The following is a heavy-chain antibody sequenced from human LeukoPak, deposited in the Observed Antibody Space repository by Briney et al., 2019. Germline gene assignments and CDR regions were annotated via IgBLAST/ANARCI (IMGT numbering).Heavy chain of an antibody. V-gene: IGHV3-21*01. Sequence: GGSLRLSCAASGFTFSSYSMNWVRQAPGKGLEWVSSISSSSNYIYYADSVKGRFTISRDNAKNSLYLQMNSLRAEDTAVYYCARMGGITIFGVAQNRYFDYWGQGTLVTVSS. CDR1: GFTFSSYS. J-gene: IGHJ4*02. CDR3: ARMGGITIFGVAQNRYFDY. CDR2: ISSSSNYI. D-gene: IGHD3-3*01.